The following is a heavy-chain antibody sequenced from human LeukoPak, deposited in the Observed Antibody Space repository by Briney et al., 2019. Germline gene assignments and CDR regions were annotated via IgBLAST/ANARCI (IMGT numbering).Heavy chain of an antibody. CDR3: AAADYSNYSESYYFDY. CDR1: GYTFTSYG. Sequence: GASVKVSCKASGYTFTSYGISLVRQAPGQGLEWMGGIIPIFGTANYAQKFQGRVTITADESTSTAYMELSSLRSEDTAVYYCAAADYSNYSESYYFDYWGQGTLVTVSS. CDR2: IIPIFGTA. D-gene: IGHD4-11*01. V-gene: IGHV1-69*13. J-gene: IGHJ4*02.